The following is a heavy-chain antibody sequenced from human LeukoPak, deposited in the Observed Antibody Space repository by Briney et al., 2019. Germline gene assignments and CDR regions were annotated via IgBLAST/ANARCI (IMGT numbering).Heavy chain of an antibody. CDR1: GFTFSSYA. Sequence: GGSLRLSCAASGFTFSSYAMSWVRQAPGKGLEWVSAISGSGGSTYYADSVKGRFTISRDNSKNTLYLQMNSLRAEDTAVYYCAKDGSITMVRGVQYYWGQGTLVTVSS. D-gene: IGHD3-10*01. CDR2: ISGSGGST. CDR3: AKDGSITMVRGVQYY. V-gene: IGHV3-23*01. J-gene: IGHJ4*02.